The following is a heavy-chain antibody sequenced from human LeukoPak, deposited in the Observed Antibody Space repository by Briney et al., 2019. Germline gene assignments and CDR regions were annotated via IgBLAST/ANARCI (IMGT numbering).Heavy chain of an antibody. CDR3: AHRRPGHLTGWDNSYFDN. D-gene: IGHD1/OR15-1a*01. CDR1: GFSLYSSGVG. J-gene: IGHJ4*02. CDR2: IYWDDDK. V-gene: IGHV2-5*02. Sequence: SGPTLVNPTQTLTLTCTFSGFSLYSSGVGVGWIRQPPGKALEWLAVIYWDDDKRYNPSLRSRLTMSKDASKSQVFLVMSNMDPVDTATYYCAHRRPGHLTGWDNSYFDNWGPGTLVTVSS.